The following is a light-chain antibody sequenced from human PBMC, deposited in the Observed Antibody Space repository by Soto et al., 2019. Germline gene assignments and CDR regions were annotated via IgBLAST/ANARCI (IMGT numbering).Light chain of an antibody. J-gene: IGKJ2*01. CDR1: QSISSY. CDR2: AAS. V-gene: IGKV1-39*01. Sequence: DIQMTQSPSSLSASVGDRVTITCRASQSISSYVNWYTQKPGQAPTLLIYAASSLHSGGPSRFRGSGAGTEFTLASRSLQPEDFATDYCQQRYSTHLYPCGQGNKLVIK. CDR3: QQRYSTHLYP.